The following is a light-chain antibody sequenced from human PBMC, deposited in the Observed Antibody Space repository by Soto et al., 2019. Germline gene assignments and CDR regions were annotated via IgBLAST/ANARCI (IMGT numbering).Light chain of an antibody. V-gene: IGKV3-20*01. CDR1: QSVHFNY. Sequence: VVTQSPGTLSFSPGERATLSCRASQSVHFNYLAWYQQKPGQAPRLLIYGASSRATGIPDRFRGSGSGTDFTLTISRLEPEDFAVYYCQHYDGSPITFGHGTRLEI. CDR2: GAS. J-gene: IGKJ5*01. CDR3: QHYDGSPIT.